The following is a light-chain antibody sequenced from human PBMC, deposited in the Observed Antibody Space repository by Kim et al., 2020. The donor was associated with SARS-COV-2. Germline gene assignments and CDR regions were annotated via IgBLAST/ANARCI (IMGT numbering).Light chain of an antibody. J-gene: IGKJ4*01. V-gene: IGKV1D-16*01. CDR3: QHYKNYPLT. Sequence: DIQMTQSPFSLSASVGDSVTITCRASQDIDTRLAWYQQRPERAPKSLIYAASTLQNGVPSRFSGSGSGTHFTLTISSLQPDDFATYYCQHYKNYPLTFGGGTKLEI. CDR1: QDIDTR. CDR2: AAS.